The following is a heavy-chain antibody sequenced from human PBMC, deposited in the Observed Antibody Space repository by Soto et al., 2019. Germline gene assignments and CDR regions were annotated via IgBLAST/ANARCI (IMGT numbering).Heavy chain of an antibody. CDR3: ARDTTPSL. V-gene: IGHV4-30-2*01. J-gene: IGHJ4*02. D-gene: IGHD1-1*01. CDR2: MYHSGST. Sequence: SETLSLTCAVSGGSISSGGYSWSWIRQPPGKGLEWIGYMYHSGSTYYNPSLKSRVTISIDRSKNQFSLKLSSVTAADTAMYYCARDTTPSLWGQGTLVTVSS. CDR1: GGSISSGGYS.